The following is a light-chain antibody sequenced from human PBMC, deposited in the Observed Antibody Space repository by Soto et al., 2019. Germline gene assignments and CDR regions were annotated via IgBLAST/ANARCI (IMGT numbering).Light chain of an antibody. CDR3: QQRSNWPPVT. V-gene: IGKV3-11*01. CDR2: DAS. Sequence: EIVLTQSPATLSLSPGERATVSCRASQSVSNHLAWYQQKRGQAPRLLIYDASNRATGIPARFSGSGSGTDFTLTISSLEPEDFGVYYCQQRSNWPPVTFGGGTKVDIK. J-gene: IGKJ4*01. CDR1: QSVSNH.